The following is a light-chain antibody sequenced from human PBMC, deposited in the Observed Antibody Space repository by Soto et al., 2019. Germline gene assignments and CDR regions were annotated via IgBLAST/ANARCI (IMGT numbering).Light chain of an antibody. CDR2: AAS. Sequence: DIPMTQSPSSLSASIGDRVNITCRASQDISNYLAWYHQRPGKVPKLLVSAASTLHSGVPSWFGGRGSGTAFTLTISGLQPEDVGTYYCQKYNSVPWTFGQGTKVDIK. CDR1: QDISNY. CDR3: QKYNSVPWT. V-gene: IGKV1-27*01. J-gene: IGKJ1*01.